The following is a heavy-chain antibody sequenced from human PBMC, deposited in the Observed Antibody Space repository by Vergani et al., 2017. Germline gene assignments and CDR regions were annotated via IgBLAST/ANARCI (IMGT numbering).Heavy chain of an antibody. CDR2: ISAYNGNT. CDR1: GATFRSNT. Sequence: QVQLVQSGAEVKKPGSSVKVSCKASGATFRSNTISWVRQAPGQGLEWMGWISAYNGNTNYAQKLQGRVTMTTDTSTSTAYMELRSLRSDDTAVYYCARDPDIVVVPAAPYYYYYYGMDVWGQGTTVTVSS. CDR3: ARDPDIVVVPAAPYYYYYYGMDV. J-gene: IGHJ6*02. V-gene: IGHV1-18*01. D-gene: IGHD2-2*01.